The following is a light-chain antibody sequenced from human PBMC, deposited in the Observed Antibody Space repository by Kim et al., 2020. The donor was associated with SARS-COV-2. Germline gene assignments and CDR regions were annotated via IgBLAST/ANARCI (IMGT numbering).Light chain of an antibody. CDR1: TLGEKY. Sequence: SYELTQPPSVSVSPGQTARITCSGDTLGEKYASWYQQKPGQSPVLVIYQDNKRPSGIPERFSGSNSGNTATLTISASQAMDEADYYCQAWDSSAVYVFGTGTKVTVL. J-gene: IGLJ1*01. V-gene: IGLV3-1*01. CDR3: QAWDSSAVYV. CDR2: QDN.